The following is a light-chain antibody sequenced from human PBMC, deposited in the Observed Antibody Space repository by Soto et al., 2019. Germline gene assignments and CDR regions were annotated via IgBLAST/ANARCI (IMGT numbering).Light chain of an antibody. CDR1: SSNIGSNY. Sequence: QSVLTQPPSASGTPGQRVTISCSGSSSNIGSNYVYWYQQLPGTAPKLLIYRNNHRPSGVPDRFSGSKSGTSASLAISGLRSEDEDDYYCAAWDDSLSGPVFGGGTKLTVL. CDR2: RNN. CDR3: AAWDDSLSGPV. J-gene: IGLJ2*01. V-gene: IGLV1-47*01.